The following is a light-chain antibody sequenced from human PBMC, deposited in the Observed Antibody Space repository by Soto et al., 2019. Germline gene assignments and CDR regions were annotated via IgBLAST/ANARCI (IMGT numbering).Light chain of an antibody. J-gene: IGLJ1*01. CDR3: AAWDDSLNGFYV. V-gene: IGLV1-44*01. CDR1: RTNIGSII. Sequence: QSVLTQPPSASATPGQRVTISFSGSRTNIGSIIVNWYQQLPGTAPKLLIYSNNQRPSGVPDRFSGSKSGTSASLAISGLQSEDEADYYCAAWDDSLNGFYVFGTGTKVTVL. CDR2: SNN.